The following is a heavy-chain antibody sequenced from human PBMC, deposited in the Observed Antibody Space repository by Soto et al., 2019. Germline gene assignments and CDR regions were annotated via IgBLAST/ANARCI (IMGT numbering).Heavy chain of an antibody. CDR1: GGSIGGSNYF. Sequence: LSLTCTVSGGSIGGSNYFWGWIRQSPGTGLEWLGTIYSSGSTYYNPSLKSRITMSLDTSKNQFSLNLGSVTAADTAVYYCARVNRYCTNGVCPYYFDYWGQGTLVTVSS. CDR3: ARVNRYCTNGVCPYYFDY. V-gene: IGHV4-39*01. D-gene: IGHD2-8*01. J-gene: IGHJ4*02. CDR2: IYSSGST.